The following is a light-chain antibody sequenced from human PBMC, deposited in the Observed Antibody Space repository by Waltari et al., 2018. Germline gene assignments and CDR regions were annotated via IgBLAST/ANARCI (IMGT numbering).Light chain of an antibody. V-gene: IGKV3-20*01. CDR2: GAS. J-gene: IGKJ3*01. Sequence: EIVLTQSPGTLSLSPGKRASLSCRASQTITSGHLTWLQQRPGQAPRLLVFGASNRAAGTPDRFTGSGSGTDFTLTISPLEPEDSATYYCQQYENSPFTFGPGTKVEIK. CDR1: QTITSGH. CDR3: QQYENSPFT.